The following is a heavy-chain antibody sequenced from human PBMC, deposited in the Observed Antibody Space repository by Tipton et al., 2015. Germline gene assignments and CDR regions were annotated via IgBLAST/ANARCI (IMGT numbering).Heavy chain of an antibody. CDR1: GFTFSGDS. CDR3: VRDPGRYFDY. V-gene: IGHV3-21*01. Sequence: SLRISCAASGFTFSGDSMNWVRQAPGKGLEWVSSISPSSRYIYYGDSMKGRFTISRDNRKNSLGLQMNSLRAEDTAVHYCVRDPGRYFDYWGQGTLATVSS. CDR2: ISPSSRYI. J-gene: IGHJ4*02.